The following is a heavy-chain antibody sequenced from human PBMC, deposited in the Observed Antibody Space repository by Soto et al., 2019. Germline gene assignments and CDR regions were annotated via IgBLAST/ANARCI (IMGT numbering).Heavy chain of an antibody. CDR3: ARGPIVVVPAAGYDY. J-gene: IGHJ4*02. CDR1: GGSFSGYY. CDR2: INHSGST. Sequence: SETLSLTCAVYGGSFSGYYWSWIRQPPGKGLEWIGEINHSGSTNYNPSLKSRVTISVDTSKNQFSLKLSSVTAADTAVYYCARGPIVVVPAAGYDYWGQGTLVTVSS. D-gene: IGHD2-2*01. V-gene: IGHV4-34*01.